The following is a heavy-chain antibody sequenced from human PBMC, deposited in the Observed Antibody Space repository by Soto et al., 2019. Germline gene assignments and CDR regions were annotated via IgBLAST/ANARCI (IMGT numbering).Heavy chain of an antibody. Sequence: ASETLCFTYRVAGGTSGSSSFCLGWTQQPPGTGVEWVGSSYYSGSTYYTPSLKSRVTISVDTSKNQFSLKLSSVTAADTAVYYCARHDKPSRGYSSSWLENYYYYGMDVWGQGTTVTGSS. V-gene: IGHV4-39*01. CDR3: ARHDKPSRGYSSSWLENYYYYGMDV. CDR2: SYYSGST. CDR1: GGTSGSSSFC. J-gene: IGHJ6*01. D-gene: IGHD6-13*01.